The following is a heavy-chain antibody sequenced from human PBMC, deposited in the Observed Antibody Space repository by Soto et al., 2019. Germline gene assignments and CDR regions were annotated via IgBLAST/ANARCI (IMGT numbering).Heavy chain of an antibody. V-gene: IGHV1-8*01. CDR2: MNPNSGNT. CDR1: GYTFTSYD. Sequence: QVQLVQSGAEVKKPGASVKVSCKASGYTFTSYDINWVRQATGQGLEWMGWMNPNSGNTGYAQKFQGRGTMTRNTSISTSYMELSSLRSEDTAVYYCARVGRYCSSTSCYEGYYYYYGMDVWGQGTTVTVSS. D-gene: IGHD2-2*01. J-gene: IGHJ6*02. CDR3: ARVGRYCSSTSCYEGYYYYYGMDV.